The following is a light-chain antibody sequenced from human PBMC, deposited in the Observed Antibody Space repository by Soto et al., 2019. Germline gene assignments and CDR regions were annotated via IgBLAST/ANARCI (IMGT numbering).Light chain of an antibody. CDR2: AAS. J-gene: IGKJ3*01. Sequence: IQLTQSPSSLSASVGDRVTISCRASHAISSYLAWYQQKPGKAPKLLIYAASTLQSGVPSRFSGSGYGTDFTLTISSLQPEDFATYYCQQLDTYPPFGPGTKVDIK. V-gene: IGKV1-9*01. CDR3: QQLDTYPP. CDR1: HAISSY.